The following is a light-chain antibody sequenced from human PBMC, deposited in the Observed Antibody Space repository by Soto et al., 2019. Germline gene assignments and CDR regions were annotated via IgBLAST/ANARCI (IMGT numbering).Light chain of an antibody. CDR1: QTISSW. Sequence: DIQMTQSPSTLSGSVGDRGTITCRASQTISSWLAWYQQKPGKAPKLLIYKASTLKSGVPSRFSGSGSGTEYTLPISSLQPDDFATYYCQHYNSYSEAFGQGTKVE. J-gene: IGKJ1*01. V-gene: IGKV1-5*03. CDR2: KAS. CDR3: QHYNSYSEA.